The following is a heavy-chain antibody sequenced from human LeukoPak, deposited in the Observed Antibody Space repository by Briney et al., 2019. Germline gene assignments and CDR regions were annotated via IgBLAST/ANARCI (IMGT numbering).Heavy chain of an antibody. CDR2: IGTAGDT. D-gene: IGHD3-10*01. Sequence: PGGSLRLSCAASGFTFSSCDTHWVRQPTGKGLEWVSGIGTAGDTHYVDSVKGRFTISRENAKNSMYLQMNSLRAGDTAVYYCARKLWGNGLDVWGPGTTVTVYS. CDR3: ARKLWGNGLDV. CDR1: GFTFSSCD. J-gene: IGHJ6*02. V-gene: IGHV3-13*04.